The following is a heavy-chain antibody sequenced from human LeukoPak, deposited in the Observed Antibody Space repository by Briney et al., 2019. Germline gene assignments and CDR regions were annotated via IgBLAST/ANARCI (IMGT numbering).Heavy chain of an antibody. Sequence: GGSLRLSCTASGFTFGDYAMSWFRQAPGKGLEWVGFIRSKAYGGTTEYAASVKGRFTISRDDSKSIAYLQMNSLKTEDTAVYYCTRAIVVVVAATRAFDIWGQGTMVTVSP. CDR2: IRSKAYGGTT. CDR3: TRAIVVVVAATRAFDI. CDR1: GFTFGDYA. D-gene: IGHD2-15*01. V-gene: IGHV3-49*03. J-gene: IGHJ3*02.